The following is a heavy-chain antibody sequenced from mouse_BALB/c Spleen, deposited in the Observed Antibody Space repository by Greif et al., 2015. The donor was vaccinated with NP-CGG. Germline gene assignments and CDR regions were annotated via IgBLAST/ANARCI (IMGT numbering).Heavy chain of an antibody. J-gene: IGHJ4*01. CDR3: ARSTMITEAMDY. V-gene: IGHV5-17*02. Sequence: EVQGVESGGGLVQPGGSRKLSCAASGFTFSSFGMHWVRQAPEKGLEWVAYISSGSSTIYYADTVKGRFTISRDNPKNTLFLQMTSLRSEDTAMYYCARSTMITEAMDYWGQGTSVTVSS. CDR2: ISSGSSTI. D-gene: IGHD2-4*01. CDR1: GFTFSSFG.